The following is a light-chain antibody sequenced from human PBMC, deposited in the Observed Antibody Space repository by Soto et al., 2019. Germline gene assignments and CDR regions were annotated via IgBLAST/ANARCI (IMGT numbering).Light chain of an antibody. V-gene: IGKV1-8*01. CDR3: QQYYSYPLT. CDR2: AAS. Sequence: AIRMTQSPFSLSASTGDRVTITCRASQGISSYLAWYQQKPGKAPKLLIYAASTLQSGVPSRFSGSGSGTDFTLTISCLQSEDFATYYCQQYYSYPLTFGGGPRWIS. J-gene: IGKJ4*01. CDR1: QGISSY.